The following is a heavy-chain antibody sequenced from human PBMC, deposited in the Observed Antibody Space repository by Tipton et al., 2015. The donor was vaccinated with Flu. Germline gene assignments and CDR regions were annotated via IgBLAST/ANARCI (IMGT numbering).Heavy chain of an antibody. CDR3: ARERTYYYGSGSYTNWFDP. CDR2: IYYSGST. D-gene: IGHD3-10*01. CDR1: GDSISSYY. Sequence: TLSLTCTVSGDSISSYYWSWIRQPPGKGLEWIGYIYYSGSTNYSPSLKSRVTISVDTSKNQFSLTLSSVTAADTAVYYCARERTYYYGSGSYTNWFDPWGQGTLVTVSS. V-gene: IGHV4-59*01. J-gene: IGHJ5*02.